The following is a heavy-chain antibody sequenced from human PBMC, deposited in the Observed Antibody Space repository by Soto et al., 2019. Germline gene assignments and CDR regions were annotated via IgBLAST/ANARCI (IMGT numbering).Heavy chain of an antibody. J-gene: IGHJ6*02. Sequence: PGGSLKLSCAASGFTFSSYGMHWVRQAPGKGLEWVAVISYDGSNKYYADSVKGRFTISRDNSKNTLYLQMNSLRAEDTAVYYCAKDYGSGSYYYYYYGMDVWGQGTTVTVSS. CDR2: ISYDGSNK. V-gene: IGHV3-30*18. CDR1: GFTFSSYG. CDR3: AKDYGSGSYYYYYYGMDV. D-gene: IGHD3-10*01.